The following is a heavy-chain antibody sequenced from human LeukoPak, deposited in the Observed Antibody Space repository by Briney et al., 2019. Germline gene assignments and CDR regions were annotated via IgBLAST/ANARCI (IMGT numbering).Heavy chain of an antibody. CDR2: ISGSGGNT. V-gene: IGHV3-23*01. CDR1: GFTLSSYA. D-gene: IGHD2/OR15-2a*01. J-gene: IGHJ4*02. CDR3: AKGGVIVERGFDY. Sequence: PGGSLRLSCAASGFTLSSYAMSWVRQAPGKGLEWVSAISGSGGNTYYADSVRGRFTISRDNSKNTLYVQMNSLRAEDTAVYYCAKGGVIVERGFDYWGQGTLVTVSS.